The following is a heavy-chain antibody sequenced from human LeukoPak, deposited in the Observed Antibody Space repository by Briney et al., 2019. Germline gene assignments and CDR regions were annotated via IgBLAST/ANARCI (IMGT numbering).Heavy chain of an antibody. CDR2: INPNSGGT. J-gene: IGHJ4*02. D-gene: IGHD3-22*01. Sequence: ASVKVSCKASGYTFTGYYMHWVRQAPGQGLEWMGWINPNSGGTNYAQKFQGRVTMTRDTSISTAYMELSRLRSDDTAVYYCARVKAPYYYDSSAPPPLFDYWGQGTLVAVSS. V-gene: IGHV1-2*02. CDR1: GYTFTGYY. CDR3: ARVKAPYYYDSSAPPPLFDY.